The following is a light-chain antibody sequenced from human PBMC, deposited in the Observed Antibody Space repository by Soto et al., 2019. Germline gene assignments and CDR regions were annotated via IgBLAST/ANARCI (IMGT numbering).Light chain of an antibody. CDR3: QQYGSSSLT. CDR1: QSVSSSY. V-gene: IGKV3-20*01. J-gene: IGKJ5*01. CDR2: GAS. Sequence: EILFTQSPCTLSLSPGERATLSCRASQSVSSSYLAWYQQTPGQAPRLLIYGASSRATGIPDRFSGSGSGTDFTLTISRLEPEDFAVYYCQQYGSSSLTFGQGTRLETK.